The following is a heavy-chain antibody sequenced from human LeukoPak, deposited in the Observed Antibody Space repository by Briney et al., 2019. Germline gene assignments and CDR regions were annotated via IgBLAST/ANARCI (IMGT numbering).Heavy chain of an antibody. CDR3: ARDARGFFARGAFDY. Sequence: PGGSLRLSCAASGFTFSSYGMHWVRQAPGKGLEWVAVISYDGSNKYYADSVKGRFTISRDNSKNTLYLQMNSLRAEDTAVYYCARDARGFFARGAFDYWGQGTLVTVSS. CDR2: ISYDGSNK. J-gene: IGHJ4*02. D-gene: IGHD3-3*01. CDR1: GFTFSSYG. V-gene: IGHV3-30*03.